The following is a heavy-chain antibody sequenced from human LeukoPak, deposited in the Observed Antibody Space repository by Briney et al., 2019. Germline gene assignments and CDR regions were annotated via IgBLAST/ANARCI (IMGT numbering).Heavy chain of an antibody. V-gene: IGHV4-61*02. CDR1: GGSISSGSYY. J-gene: IGHJ5*02. CDR3: ARDWLMTTVTSSWFDP. Sequence: SETLSLTCTVSGGSISSGSYYWSWIRQPAGKGLAWIGRIYTSGSTNYNPSLKSRVTISVDTSKNQFSLKLSSGTAADTAVYYCARDWLMTTVTSSWFDPWGQGTLVTVSS. D-gene: IGHD4-11*01. CDR2: IYTSGST.